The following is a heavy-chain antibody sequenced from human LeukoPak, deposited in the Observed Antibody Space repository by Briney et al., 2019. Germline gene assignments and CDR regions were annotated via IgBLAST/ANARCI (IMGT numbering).Heavy chain of an antibody. CDR2: INPNSGGT. V-gene: IGHV1-2*02. CDR3: ARVNYYDSSGYSFFDY. Sequence: ASVTVSCKASGYTFTGYYMHWVRQAPGQGLEWMGWINPNSGGTNYAQKFQGRVTMTRDTSISTAYMELSRLRSDDTAVYYCARVNYYDSSGYSFFDYWGQGTLVTVSS. J-gene: IGHJ4*02. CDR1: GYTFTGYY. D-gene: IGHD3-22*01.